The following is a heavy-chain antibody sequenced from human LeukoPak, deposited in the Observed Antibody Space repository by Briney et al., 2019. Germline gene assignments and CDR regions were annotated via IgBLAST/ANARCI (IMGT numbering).Heavy chain of an antibody. CDR2: ISAYYGNT. Sequence: ASVKVSCKASGYTFTIYGISWVRQPPGQGLERMGWISAYYGNTNYAQKLQGRVTMTTDTSTSTAYMELRSLRSDDTAVYYCARDFASGWYFPPLSYYYGMDVWGQGTTVTVSS. V-gene: IGHV1-18*01. CDR3: ARDFASGWYFPPLSYYYGMDV. J-gene: IGHJ6*02. D-gene: IGHD6-19*01. CDR1: GYTFTIYG.